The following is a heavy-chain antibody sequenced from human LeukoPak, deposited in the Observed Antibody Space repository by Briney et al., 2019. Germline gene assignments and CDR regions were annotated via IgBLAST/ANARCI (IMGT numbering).Heavy chain of an antibody. Sequence: ETLSLTCTVSGGSISGYYWSWIRQPPGKGLEWIGYIYHSGRANYNPSLRSRVTISVDTSKNQFSLKLSSVAAADTAVYYCARSYCGGDCYSGGGIVDYWGQGTLVTVSS. CDR2: IYHSGRA. J-gene: IGHJ4*02. D-gene: IGHD2-21*02. CDR1: GGSISGYY. CDR3: ARSYCGGDCYSGGGIVDY. V-gene: IGHV4-4*09.